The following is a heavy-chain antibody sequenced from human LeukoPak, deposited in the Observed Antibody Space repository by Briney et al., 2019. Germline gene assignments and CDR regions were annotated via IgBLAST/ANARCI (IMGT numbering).Heavy chain of an antibody. V-gene: IGHV1-2*02. CDR2: INPNSGGT. Sequence: ASVKVSCKASGYTFTSYYMHWVRQAPGQGLEWMGWINPNSGGTNYEQKFQGRVTMTRDTSISTAYMELSRLRSDDTAVYYCARGRKLDCSGGNCYVIFDYWGQGTLVTVSS. CDR3: ARGRKLDCSGGNCYVIFDY. D-gene: IGHD2-15*01. J-gene: IGHJ4*02. CDR1: GYTFTSYY.